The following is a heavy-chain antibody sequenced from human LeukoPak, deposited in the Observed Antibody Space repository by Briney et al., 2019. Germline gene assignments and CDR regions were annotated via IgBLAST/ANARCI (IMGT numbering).Heavy chain of an antibody. D-gene: IGHD6-13*01. CDR2: ISNDGTNT. CDR3: ARDSYSSTWSSYYHYYATDL. V-gene: IGHV3-30-3*01. Sequence: GGSLRLSCVASGFTFKYHAINWVRQAPGKGLEWVAFISNDGTNTYYADSMKGRFTISRDDSKNTLYLQMNSLRADDTAVYYCARDSYSSTWSSYYHYYATDLWGPGTTVTVSS. CDR1: GFTFKYHA. J-gene: IGHJ6*02.